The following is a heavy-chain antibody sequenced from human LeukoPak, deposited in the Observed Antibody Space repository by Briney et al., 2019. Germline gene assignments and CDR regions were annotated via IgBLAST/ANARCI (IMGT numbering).Heavy chain of an antibody. Sequence: PSETLSLTCAVYGGSFSGYYWTWIRQPPGKGLEWIGYMYFGGRTNYNPSLKSRATISIDTSKKQFSLKLQSVTAADTAVYYCARIPGDRPDDWGQGTLVTVS. J-gene: IGHJ4*02. V-gene: IGHV4-34*11. CDR2: MYFGGRT. CDR3: ARIPGDRPDD. D-gene: IGHD7-27*01. CDR1: GGSFSGYY.